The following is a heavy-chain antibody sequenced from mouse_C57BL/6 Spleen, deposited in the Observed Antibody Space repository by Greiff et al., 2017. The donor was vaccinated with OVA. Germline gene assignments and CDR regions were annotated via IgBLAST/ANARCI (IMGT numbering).Heavy chain of an antibody. V-gene: IGHV5-17*01. CDR3: AGVYYGSSYVAWFAY. CDR1: GFTFSDYG. Sequence: DVHLVESGGGLVKPGGSLKLSCAASGFTFSDYGMHWVRQAPEKGLEWVAYISSGSSTIYYADTVKGRFTISRDNAKNTLFLQMTSLRSEDTAMYYCAGVYYGSSYVAWFAYWGQGTLVTVSA. D-gene: IGHD1-1*01. J-gene: IGHJ3*01. CDR2: ISSGSSTI.